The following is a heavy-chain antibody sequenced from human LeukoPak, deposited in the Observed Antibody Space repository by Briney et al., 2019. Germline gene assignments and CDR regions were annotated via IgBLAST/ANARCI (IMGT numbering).Heavy chain of an antibody. Sequence: PGGSLTLSCAASGFTLNNYGMYWVRHAPGKGPEYVSAISSDGGSTYYADSVKGRFTISRDNSKNTLYLQMGSLRPEDTALYYCTRGGSTVTLFDCGGQGTLVTVSS. V-gene: IGHV3-64*02. D-gene: IGHD4-17*01. CDR2: ISSDGGST. CDR1: GFTLNNYG. J-gene: IGHJ4*02. CDR3: TRGGSTVTLFDC.